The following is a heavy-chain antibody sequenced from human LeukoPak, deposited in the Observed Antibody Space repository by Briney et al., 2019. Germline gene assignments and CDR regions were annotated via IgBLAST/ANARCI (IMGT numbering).Heavy chain of an antibody. V-gene: IGHV4-30-4*01. CDR1: GGSISSGDYY. CDR2: IYYSGST. J-gene: IGHJ4*02. CDR3: ARDLLNEGNHLDY. D-gene: IGHD4-23*01. Sequence: KPSETLSLTCTVSGGSISSGDYYWSWIRQPPGKGLEWIGYIYYSGSTCYNPSLKSRVTISVDTSKNQFSLKLSSVTAADTAVYYCARDLLNEGNHLDYWGQGTLVTVSS.